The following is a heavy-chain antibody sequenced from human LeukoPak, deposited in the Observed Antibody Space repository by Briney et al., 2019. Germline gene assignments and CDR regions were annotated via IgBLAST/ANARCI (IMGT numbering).Heavy chain of an antibody. J-gene: IGHJ4*02. Sequence: PSETLSLTCTVSGASISNSDYYWSWIRQHPGKGLEWIGYIYYSGSTYYNPSLKSRVSISVDTSKNQFSLKPSSVTAADTAVYYCARVGSCSGGSCYYRLFDYWGQGTLVTVSS. CDR3: ARVGSCSGGSCYYRLFDY. V-gene: IGHV4-31*03. CDR2: IYYSGST. D-gene: IGHD2-15*01. CDR1: GASISNSDYY.